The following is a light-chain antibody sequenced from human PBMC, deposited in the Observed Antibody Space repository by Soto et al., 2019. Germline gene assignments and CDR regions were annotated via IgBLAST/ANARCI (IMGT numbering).Light chain of an antibody. CDR1: SSKIGAGYD. V-gene: IGLV1-40*01. CDR3: QSYDSSLSGSYV. Sequence: QSVLTQPPSGSGAPGQRVTISCTWSSSKIGAGYDAHWYQQLPGTAPKVLIYDNNNRPSGVPDRISGSKSGTSASLAITGLQAGDEADYYCQSYDSSLSGSYVLGTWAKFXVL. CDR2: DNN. J-gene: IGLJ1*01.